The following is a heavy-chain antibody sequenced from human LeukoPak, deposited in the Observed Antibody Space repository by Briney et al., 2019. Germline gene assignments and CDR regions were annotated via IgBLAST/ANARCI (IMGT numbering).Heavy chain of an antibody. V-gene: IGHV4-4*07. CDR2: LHSSGET. CDR3: ATMFGESSDFDH. J-gene: IGHJ4*02. D-gene: IGHD3-10*02. Sequence: SETLSLTCVVSGGSISAYYWNWIRQPAGKGPEWIGRLHSSGETTSNPSLMSRASMSLDTSRTHFTLKLTSVTAADTAIYYCATMFGESSDFDHWGQGTLVTVSS. CDR1: GGSISAYY.